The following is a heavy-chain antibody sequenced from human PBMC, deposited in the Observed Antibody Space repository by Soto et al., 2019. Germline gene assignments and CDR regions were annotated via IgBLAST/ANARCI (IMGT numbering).Heavy chain of an antibody. V-gene: IGHV3-23*01. CDR3: AKPGEHVVVVAATGLWFYP. J-gene: IGHJ5*02. CDR1: GFTFSCYA. CDR2: NSGSGGSI. D-gene: IGHD2-15*01. Sequence: EVQLLESGGGLVQPGGSLRLSCAASGFTFSCYAMSWVRLAPGKGLECVSANSGSGGSIYYADSVKGRFTISRENSKNPLWLQMNSLRAEATAVYPWAKPGEHVVVVAATGLWFYPWGQGTLVTVSA.